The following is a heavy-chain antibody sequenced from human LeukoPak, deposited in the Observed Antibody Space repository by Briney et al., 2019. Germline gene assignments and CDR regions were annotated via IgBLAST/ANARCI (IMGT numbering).Heavy chain of an antibody. V-gene: IGHV3-20*04. J-gene: IGHJ4*02. CDR1: GFTFDDYG. CDR2: INWNGGST. D-gene: IGHD2-2*01. Sequence: GGSLRLSCAASGFTFDDYGMSWVRQAPGKGLEWVSGINWNGGSTGYADSVKGRFTISRDNAKNSLYLQMNSLGAHDTAVYYCARPATGYCSSAGCHWDSWGQGTLVTVSS. CDR3: ARPATGYCSSAGCHWDS.